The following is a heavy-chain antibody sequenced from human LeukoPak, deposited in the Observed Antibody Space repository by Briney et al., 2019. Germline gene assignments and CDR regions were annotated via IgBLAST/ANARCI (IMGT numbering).Heavy chain of an antibody. CDR1: GFTFSSYG. V-gene: IGHV3-30*18. CDR3: AKEHYYDSSGYYVNHAFDI. Sequence: GRSLRLPCAASGFTFSSYGMHWVRQTPGKGLEWVAVISYDGSNKYYADSVKGRFTISRDNSKNTLYLQMNSLRAEDTAVYYCAKEHYYDSSGYYVNHAFDIWGQGTMVTVSS. J-gene: IGHJ3*02. D-gene: IGHD3-22*01. CDR2: ISYDGSNK.